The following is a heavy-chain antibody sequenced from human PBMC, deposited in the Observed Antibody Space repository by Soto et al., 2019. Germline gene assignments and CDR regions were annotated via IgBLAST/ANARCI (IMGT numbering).Heavy chain of an antibody. CDR2: IIPIFGTA. CDR1: GGTFSSYG. D-gene: IGHD2-21*02. V-gene: IGHV1-69*13. Sequence: GASVKVSCKASGGTFSSYGMSWVRQAPGQGLEWMGGIIPIFGTANYAQKFQGRVTITADESTSTAYMELSSLRSEDTAVYYCARDWVSHCGGDCYLTGSSWFVPWGQGTLDTVSS. J-gene: IGHJ5*01. CDR3: ARDWVSHCGGDCYLTGSSWFVP.